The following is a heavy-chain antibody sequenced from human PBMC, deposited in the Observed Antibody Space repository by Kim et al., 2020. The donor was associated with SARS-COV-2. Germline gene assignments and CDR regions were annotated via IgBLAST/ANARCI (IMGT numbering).Heavy chain of an antibody. CDR2: MYYSGST. V-gene: IGHV4-39*01. D-gene: IGHD6-13*01. CDR3: ARQGIRGSSWYLGAFAI. Sequence: SETLSLTCTVSGGSISSSSYYCGWIRQPPGKGLEWIGSMYYSGSTNYNPFLKSRVTISVDTTKNQFSLKLRPVTAADTAVYYWARQGIRGSSWYLGAFAIWGQRTMVTVSS. J-gene: IGHJ3*02. CDR1: GGSISSSSYY.